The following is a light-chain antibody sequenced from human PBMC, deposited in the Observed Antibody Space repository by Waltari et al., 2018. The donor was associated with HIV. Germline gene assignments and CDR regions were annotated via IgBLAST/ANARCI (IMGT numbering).Light chain of an antibody. CDR2: EVS. CDR1: SSDVGSYNL. J-gene: IGLJ1*01. V-gene: IGLV2-23*02. Sequence: QSARTQPASVSGSPGQSITISCTGTSSDVGSYNLVSWYQQHPGKAPTLMIYEVSKRPSGVSNRFSGSKSGNTASLTISGLQAEDEADYYCCSYAGSGDVFGTGTKVTVL. CDR3: CSYAGSGDV.